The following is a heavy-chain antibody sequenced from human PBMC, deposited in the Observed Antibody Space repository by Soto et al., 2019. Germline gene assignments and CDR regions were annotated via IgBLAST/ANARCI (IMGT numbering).Heavy chain of an antibody. Sequence: GEDLNISFKGSGYSFASYWITWVRQNPGKGLEWMGRIDPSDSHTYYSPSFRGHVTISVTKSITTVFLQWSSLRASDTAMYYCARQIYDSDTGPNFQYYFDSWGQGTPVTVSS. CDR1: GYSFASYW. CDR2: IDPSDSHT. D-gene: IGHD3-22*01. J-gene: IGHJ4*02. V-gene: IGHV5-10-1*01. CDR3: ARQIYDSDTGPNFQYYFDS.